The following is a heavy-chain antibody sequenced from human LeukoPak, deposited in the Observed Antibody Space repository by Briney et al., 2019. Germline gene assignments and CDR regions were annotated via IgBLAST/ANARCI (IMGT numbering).Heavy chain of an antibody. V-gene: IGHV5-51*01. J-gene: IGHJ4*02. CDR2: IYPHDSHT. Sequence: GESLKISCQGSGYQFTISWIGWVRQVPGKGLEFMGIIYPHDSHTKYSPSFEGQVTMSVDKSINTAYLQWSGLKASDTAIYYCVRQGGSALPYYFDSWGQGSLVIVSS. CDR1: GYQFTISW. D-gene: IGHD3-10*01. CDR3: VRQGGSALPYYFDS.